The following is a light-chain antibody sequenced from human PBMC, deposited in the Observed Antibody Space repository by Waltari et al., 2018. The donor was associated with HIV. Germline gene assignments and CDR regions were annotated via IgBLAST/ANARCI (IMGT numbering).Light chain of an antibody. CDR1: SLRRYS. Sequence: SSELTQDPAVSVALGQTVRITCQGDSLRRYSAHWYLQKPGQAPLLVIYDKNNRPSGIPDRFSGSSSGNAASLTITGAQAEDEADYYCNSRDSSGHVIFGGGTKLTVL. V-gene: IGLV3-19*01. J-gene: IGLJ2*01. CDR2: DKN. CDR3: NSRDSSGHVI.